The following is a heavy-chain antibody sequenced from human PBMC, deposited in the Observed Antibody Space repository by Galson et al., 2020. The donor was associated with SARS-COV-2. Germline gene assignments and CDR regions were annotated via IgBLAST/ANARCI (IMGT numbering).Heavy chain of an antibody. V-gene: IGHV3-30-3*01. J-gene: IGHJ6*02. Sequence: QAGGSLRLSCAASGFTFSSYAMHWVRQAPGKGLEWVAVISYDGSNKYYAHSVKGRFTISSDNSKNPLYLQMNSLRAEDTAVYYCARSEWPEFYYYYGMDVWGQGTTVTVAS. CDR1: GFTFSSYA. CDR3: ARSEWPEFYYYYGMDV. CDR2: ISYDGSNK. D-gene: IGHD2-8*01.